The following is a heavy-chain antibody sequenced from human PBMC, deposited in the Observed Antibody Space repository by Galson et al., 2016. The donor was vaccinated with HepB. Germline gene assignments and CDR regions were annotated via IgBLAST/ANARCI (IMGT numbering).Heavy chain of an antibody. CDR3: VQGSTAPAV. Sequence: SLRLSCAASGFTFNXYGMTWXXQAXXXGLXXVSXXXRSGDSTDYADSVKGRFTISRDNSKNTLSLQMNSLRAEDTAVYYCVQGSTAPAVWGKGTTVTVSS. CDR2: XXRSGDST. J-gene: IGHJ6*04. V-gene: IGHV3-23*01. CDR1: GFTFNXYG. D-gene: IGHD1-26*01.